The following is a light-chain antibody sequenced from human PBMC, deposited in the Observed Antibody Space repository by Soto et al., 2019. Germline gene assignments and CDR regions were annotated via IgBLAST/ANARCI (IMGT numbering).Light chain of an antibody. Sequence: EVVLTQSPATLSLSPGERATLSCRASQSISSYLAWYQQKPGQAPRLLLYDASNRAAGIPARFSGSGSGTDFTLTISSLEPEDFAVYYCQQRTSGRITFGGGTNVEIK. J-gene: IGKJ4*01. CDR3: QQRTSGRIT. CDR1: QSISSY. V-gene: IGKV3-11*01. CDR2: DAS.